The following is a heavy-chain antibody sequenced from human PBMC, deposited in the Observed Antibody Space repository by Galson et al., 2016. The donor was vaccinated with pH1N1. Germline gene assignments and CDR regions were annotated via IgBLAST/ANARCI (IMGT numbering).Heavy chain of an antibody. CDR3: AHNRERSGGSYYRPFDY. CDR1: GFSLSTSGVG. J-gene: IGHJ4*03. CDR2: IYWDDDK. V-gene: IGHV2-5*02. Sequence: PALVKPTQTLTLTCTSSGFSLSTSGVGVGWIRQPPGKALEWLALIYWDDDKRYSPSLKSRLTITKDTSKNQVVLIMTNMDPVDTATYYCAHNRERSGGSYYRPFDYWGQGTMVTVSS. D-gene: IGHD1-26*01.